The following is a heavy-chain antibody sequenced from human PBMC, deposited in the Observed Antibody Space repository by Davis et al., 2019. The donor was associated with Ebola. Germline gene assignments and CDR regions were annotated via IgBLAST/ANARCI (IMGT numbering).Heavy chain of an antibody. CDR3: ARVLVGATGDY. Sequence: AASVKVSCKASGYTFTSYDINWVRQATGQGLEWMGWISAYNANTNYAQKFQDRVTMTTDTSTSTAYMGLRSLRSDDTAVYYCARVLVGATGDYWGQGTLVTVSS. CDR2: ISAYNANT. V-gene: IGHV1-18*01. D-gene: IGHD1-26*01. J-gene: IGHJ4*02. CDR1: GYTFTSYD.